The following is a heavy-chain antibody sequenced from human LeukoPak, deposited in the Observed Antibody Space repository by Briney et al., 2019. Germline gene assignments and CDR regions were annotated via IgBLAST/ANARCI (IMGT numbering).Heavy chain of an antibody. J-gene: IGHJ5*02. D-gene: IGHD4-23*01. CDR3: AKDVIPTTVVTANWFDP. Sequence: GGSLRLSCAASGFTFSSYAMSWVRRAPGKGLEWVSDISNSGGSTCYADSVKDRFTISRDNSKNTLYLQMSSLRAEDTAVYYCAKDVIPTTVVTANWFDPWGQGTLVTVSS. CDR1: GFTFSSYA. V-gene: IGHV3-23*01. CDR2: ISNSGGST.